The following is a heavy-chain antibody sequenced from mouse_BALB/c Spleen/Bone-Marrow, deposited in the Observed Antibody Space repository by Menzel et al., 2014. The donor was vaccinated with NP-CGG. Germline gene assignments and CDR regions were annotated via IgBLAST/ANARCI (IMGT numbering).Heavy chain of an antibody. CDR2: IDPANGNT. CDR3: VRGGWLLLFAY. V-gene: IGHV14-3*02. D-gene: IGHD2-3*01. Sequence: EVQRVESGAELVKPGASVKLFCTASGFNIKDTYMHWVKQRPEQGLEWIGGIDPANGNTKYDPKFLGKATITADTSSNTAYLQLSSLTSEDTAVYYCVRGGWLLLFAYWGQRTLVTVSA. CDR1: GFNIKDTY. J-gene: IGHJ3*01.